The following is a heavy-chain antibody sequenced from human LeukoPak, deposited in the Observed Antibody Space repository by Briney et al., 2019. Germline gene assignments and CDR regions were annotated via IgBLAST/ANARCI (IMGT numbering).Heavy chain of an antibody. J-gene: IGHJ4*02. D-gene: IGHD2/OR15-2a*01. CDR3: ARDVSHRHLDY. V-gene: IGHV3-66*01. Sequence: GGSLRLSCAASGLTVSSNYMSWVRQAPGKGLEWVSVIYVDGSTYYADSVKGRFIISRDNSKNTVYLQMNSLRADDTAVYYCARDVSHRHLDYWGQGTLVTVSS. CDR1: GLTVSSNY. CDR2: IYVDGST.